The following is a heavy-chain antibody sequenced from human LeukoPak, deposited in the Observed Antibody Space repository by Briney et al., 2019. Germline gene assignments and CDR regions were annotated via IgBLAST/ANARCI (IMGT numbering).Heavy chain of an antibody. V-gene: IGHV3-7*01. CDR3: ASSREFYFDY. D-gene: IGHD3-10*01. CDR2: IKQDGSES. J-gene: IGHJ4*02. CDR1: GFTFSSHW. Sequence: GGSLRLSCAASGFTFSSHWMDWVRQAPGKGLEWVANIKQDGSESYYLDSVKGRFTISRDNAKSSLYLQMNSLRAEDTAVYYCASSREFYFDYWGQGTLVTVSS.